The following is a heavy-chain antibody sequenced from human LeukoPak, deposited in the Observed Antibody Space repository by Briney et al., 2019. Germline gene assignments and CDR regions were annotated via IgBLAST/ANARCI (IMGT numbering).Heavy chain of an antibody. CDR1: GYTFTGYY. D-gene: IGHD2-15*01. CDR3: ARAGVRASPLCSGGSCYGYNWFDP. CDR2: INPNSGGT. J-gene: IGHJ5*02. Sequence: ASVKVSCKASGYTFTGYYMHWVRQAPGQGLEWMGWINPNSGGTNYAQKFQGRVTMTRDTSISTAYMELSRLRSDDTAVYYCARAGVRASPLCSGGSCYGYNWFDPWGQGTLVTVSS. V-gene: IGHV1-2*02.